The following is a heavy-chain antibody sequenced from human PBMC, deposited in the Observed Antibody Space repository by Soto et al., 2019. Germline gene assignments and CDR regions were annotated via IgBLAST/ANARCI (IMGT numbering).Heavy chain of an antibody. J-gene: IGHJ4*02. CDR2: IYPGDSDT. CDR3: ARGNCGSTSCSGAGDY. V-gene: IGHV5-51*01. CDR1: GYSFASYW. D-gene: IGHD2-2*01. Sequence: PGESLKISCKGSGYSFASYWIGWVRQMPGKGLEWMGIIYPGDSDTRYSPPFQGQVTISADKSISTAYLQWSSLKASDTAMYYCARGNCGSTSCSGAGDYWDQGTLVTVSS.